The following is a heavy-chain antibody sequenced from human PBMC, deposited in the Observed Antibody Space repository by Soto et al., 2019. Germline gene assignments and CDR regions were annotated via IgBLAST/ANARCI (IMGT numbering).Heavy chain of an antibody. Sequence: ETLSLTCTVSGGSISSSSYYWGWIRQPPGKGLEWIGSIYYSGSTYYNPSLKSRVTISVDTSKNQFSLKLSSVTAADTAVYYCARLRLGVTTGDDYYGIDVWGQGTTV. J-gene: IGHJ6*01. D-gene: IGHD4-4*01. CDR3: ARLRLGVTTGDDYYGIDV. V-gene: IGHV4-39*01. CDR2: IYYSGST. CDR1: GGSISSSSYY.